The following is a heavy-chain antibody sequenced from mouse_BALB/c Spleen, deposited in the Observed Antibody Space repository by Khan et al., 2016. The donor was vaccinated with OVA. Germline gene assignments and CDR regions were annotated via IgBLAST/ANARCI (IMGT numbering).Heavy chain of an antibody. J-gene: IGHJ3*01. Sequence: EVELVESGGGLVQPGGSRKLSCAASGFTFIDYGMAWVRQTPGKGPEGIAFISSVAYSIYYADTVTGRFTISRENAKNTLYLEMSSLRSDDTAMYYCARRGVAYWGQGTLVTVSA. V-gene: IGHV5-15*02. CDR2: ISSVAYSI. CDR1: GFTFIDYG. CDR3: ARRGVAY.